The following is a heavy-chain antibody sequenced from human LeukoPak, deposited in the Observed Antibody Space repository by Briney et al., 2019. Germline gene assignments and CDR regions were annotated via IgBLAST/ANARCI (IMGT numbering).Heavy chain of an antibody. V-gene: IGHV4-30-2*01. CDR1: GGSISSGGYS. D-gene: IGHD3-22*01. Sequence: SQTLSLTCAVSGGSISSGGYSWSWIRQPPGKGLEWIGYIYHSGSTYYNPSLKSRVTISVDRSKNQFSLKLSSVTAADTAVYYCARATYYHDSSGYYPHFFDYWGQGTLVTVSS. J-gene: IGHJ4*02. CDR2: IYHSGST. CDR3: ARATYYHDSSGYYPHFFDY.